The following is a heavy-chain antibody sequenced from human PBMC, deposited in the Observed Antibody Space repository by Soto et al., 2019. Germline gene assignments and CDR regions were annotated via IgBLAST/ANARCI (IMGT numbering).Heavy chain of an antibody. CDR1: GYTFTSYG. CDR2: INPNSGST. D-gene: IGHD6-13*01. Sequence: ASVKVSCKASGYTFTSYGISWVRQAPGQGLEWMGWINPNSGSTNYAQKFQGWVTMTTDTSISTAYMELRSLRSDDTAVYYCARSSSSWADWFDPWGQGTLVTVSS. CDR3: ARSSSSWADWFDP. J-gene: IGHJ5*02. V-gene: IGHV1-18*01.